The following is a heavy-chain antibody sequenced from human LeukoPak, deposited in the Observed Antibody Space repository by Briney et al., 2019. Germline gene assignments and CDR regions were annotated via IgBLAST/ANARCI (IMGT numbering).Heavy chain of an antibody. D-gene: IGHD2-2*01. Sequence: PSETLSLTCTVSGGSISSSLYYWGWIRQPPGKGLEWIGSIHYSGSTYYNPSLKSRVTVSVDTSENQFSLKLSSVAAADTAVYLCVRKRLSDHIVAAAERADDACDMWGQGTMVTVSS. CDR2: IHYSGST. V-gene: IGHV4-39*07. J-gene: IGHJ3*02. CDR3: VRKRLSDHIVAAAERADDACDM. CDR1: GGSISSSLYY.